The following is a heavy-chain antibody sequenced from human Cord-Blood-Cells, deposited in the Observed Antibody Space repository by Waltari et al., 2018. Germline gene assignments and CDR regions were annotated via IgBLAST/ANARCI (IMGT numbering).Heavy chain of an antibody. V-gene: IGHV4-38-2*02. CDR3: ARVAVQLSHFDY. Sequence: QVQLQESGPGLVKPSETLSLTCTVSGYSISSGYYWGWIRQPPGKGLEWIGSIYHSGGASYSPSLKSRVTMSVDTSKNQFSLKLGSVTAADTAVYYCARVAVQLSHFDYWGQGTLVTVSS. D-gene: IGHD5-18*01. CDR1: GYSISSGYY. CDR2: IYHSGGA. J-gene: IGHJ4*02.